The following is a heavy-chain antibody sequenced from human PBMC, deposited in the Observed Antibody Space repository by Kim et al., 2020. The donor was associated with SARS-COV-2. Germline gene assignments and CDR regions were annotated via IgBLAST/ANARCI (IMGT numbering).Heavy chain of an antibody. CDR3: ATAIGLWLYFDY. CDR2: FDPEDGET. CDR1: GYTLTELS. Sequence: ASVKVSCKVSGYTLTELSMHWVRQAPGKGLEWMGGFDPEDGETIYAQKFQGRVTITEDTSTDTAYMELSSLRSEDTAVYYCATAIGLWLYFDYWGQGTLVTDST. V-gene: IGHV1-24*01. D-gene: IGHD5-18*01. J-gene: IGHJ4*02.